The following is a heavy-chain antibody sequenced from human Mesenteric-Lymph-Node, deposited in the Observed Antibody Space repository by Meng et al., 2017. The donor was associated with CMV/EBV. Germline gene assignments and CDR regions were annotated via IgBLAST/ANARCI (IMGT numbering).Heavy chain of an antibody. Sequence: CAALGVTFCNAGMRWVRQAPGKGLEWVGRIKSKTDGGTTDYAAPVKGRFTISRDDSKNTLYLQMNSLKTEDTAVYYCTSLIVATIADWGQGTPVTVSS. V-gene: IGHV3-15*01. CDR1: GVTFCNAG. D-gene: IGHD5-12*01. CDR3: TSLIVATIAD. J-gene: IGHJ4*02. CDR2: IKSKTDGGTT.